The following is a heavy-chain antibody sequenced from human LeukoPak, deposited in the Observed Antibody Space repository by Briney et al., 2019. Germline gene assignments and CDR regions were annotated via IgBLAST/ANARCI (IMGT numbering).Heavy chain of an antibody. CDR2: VYHSVST. CDR3: ARMDIVVVPAPNWYFDL. J-gene: IGHJ2*01. D-gene: IGHD2-2*03. V-gene: IGHV4-38-2*02. Sequence: SETLSLTCTVSGYSISSGYYWGWIRQPPGKGLEWIGSVYHSVSTYYNPSLKSRVTISVDTSKNQFSLKLSSVTAADTAVYYCARMDIVVVPAPNWYFDLWGRGTLVTVSS. CDR1: GYSISSGYY.